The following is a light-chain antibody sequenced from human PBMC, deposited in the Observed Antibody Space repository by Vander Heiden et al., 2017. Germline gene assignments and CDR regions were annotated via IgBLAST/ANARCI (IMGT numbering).Light chain of an antibody. Sequence: DIQLTQSPSSLSACVGDRVNITCQASQAFSNYLNWYQQKPGKAPKLLIYDASNWETGVPSRFSGSGSGTDFTFTISSLQPEDVAIYYCQQEDNLPFTFGGGTKVEIK. CDR1: QAFSNY. J-gene: IGKJ4*01. CDR3: QQEDNLPFT. CDR2: DAS. V-gene: IGKV1-33*01.